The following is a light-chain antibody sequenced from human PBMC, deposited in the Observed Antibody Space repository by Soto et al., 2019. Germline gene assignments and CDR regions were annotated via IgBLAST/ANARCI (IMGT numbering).Light chain of an antibody. CDR1: QSISNN. V-gene: IGKV3-15*01. CDR2: AAS. J-gene: IGKJ2*01. CDR3: QQYKHWPPVYT. Sequence: DIVMTQSPSTLSLSPGDRATLSCRASQSISNNLAWYQHKPGKATRLLIDAASTRASGIPARFSGGGSGTEFILTITSQHSEDFAIYCYQQYKHWPPVYTFGQGTRLEI.